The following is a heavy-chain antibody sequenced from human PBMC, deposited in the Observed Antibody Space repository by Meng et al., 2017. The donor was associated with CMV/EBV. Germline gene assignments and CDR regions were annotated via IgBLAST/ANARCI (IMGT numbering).Heavy chain of an antibody. V-gene: IGHV3-30*02. CDR1: GFTFSSYG. Sequence: GESLKISCAASGFTFSSYGMHWVRQAPGKGLEWVAFIRYDGSNKYYADSVKGRFTISRDNSKNTLYLQMNSLGAEDTAVYYCAKDPGPTVTPPEYFQHWGQGTLVTVSS. D-gene: IGHD4-17*01. CDR2: IRYDGSNK. J-gene: IGHJ1*01. CDR3: AKDPGPTVTPPEYFQH.